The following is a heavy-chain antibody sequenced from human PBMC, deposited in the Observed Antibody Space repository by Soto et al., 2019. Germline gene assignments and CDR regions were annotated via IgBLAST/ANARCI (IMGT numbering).Heavy chain of an antibody. V-gene: IGHV1-69*06. Sequence: QVQLVQSGAEVKKPGSSVKVSCKASGGTFSSNAISWVRQGPGQGLEWMGGIIPIYASPNYAQNFQGRVTVTADKATSTAYLEVSRLKFADSAIYFCAVTVTGSRSPLAHWGRGTLVIVSS. CDR2: IIPIYASP. J-gene: IGHJ4*02. CDR1: GGTFSSNA. CDR3: AVTVTGSRSPLAH. D-gene: IGHD3-9*01.